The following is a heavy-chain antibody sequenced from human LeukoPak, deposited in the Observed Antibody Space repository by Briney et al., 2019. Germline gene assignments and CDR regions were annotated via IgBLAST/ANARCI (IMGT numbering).Heavy chain of an antibody. V-gene: IGHV3-20*04. Sequence: GGSLRLSCAASGFTFDDYGMSWVRQAPGKGLEWVSGINWNGGSTGYADSVKGRSTISRDNAKNSLYLQMTSLRAEDTALYYCAKLAVAGDYESFDYWGQGTLVTVSS. CDR3: AKLAVAGDYESFDY. D-gene: IGHD6-19*01. CDR1: GFTFDDYG. CDR2: INWNGGST. J-gene: IGHJ4*02.